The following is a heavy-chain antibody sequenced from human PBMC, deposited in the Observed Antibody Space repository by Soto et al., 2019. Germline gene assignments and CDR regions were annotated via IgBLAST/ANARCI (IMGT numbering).Heavy chain of an antibody. V-gene: IGHV3-23*01. CDR2: IGGSGGST. Sequence: PGGSLRLSCAASGFTFSSYAMNWVRQAPGKGLEWVSAIGGSGGSTYYAEIVKGRFTISRDNSKNTLYLQMNSLRAEDTAIYYCAKSEPYISVGGGADDWGQGTLVTVSS. CDR3: AKSEPYISVGGGADD. J-gene: IGHJ4*02. CDR1: GFTFSSYA. D-gene: IGHD6-19*01.